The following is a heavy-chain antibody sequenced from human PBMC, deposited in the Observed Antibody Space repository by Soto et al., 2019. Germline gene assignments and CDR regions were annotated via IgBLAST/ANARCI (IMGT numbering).Heavy chain of an antibody. CDR1: GFTFTSNY. Sequence: QVQLVQSGAEVKRPGASVEISCKTSGFTFTSNYLHWVRQAPGQGLEWVAMINPVSGGATYSEKFRGRVTGTRDTSTSAIYLEVNSLTPEDTAVYYCARGETDVWGRGTTVTVPS. D-gene: IGHD3-16*01. J-gene: IGHJ6*02. V-gene: IGHV1-46*01. CDR3: ARGETDV. CDR2: INPVSGGA.